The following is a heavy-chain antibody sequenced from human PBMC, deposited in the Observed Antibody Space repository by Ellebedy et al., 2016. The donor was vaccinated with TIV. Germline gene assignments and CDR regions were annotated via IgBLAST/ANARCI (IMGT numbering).Heavy chain of an antibody. CDR3: ARDGSTMTTNYYYAMDL. CDR1: GFTFSNYY. D-gene: IGHD1-1*01. V-gene: IGHV3-48*02. J-gene: IGHJ6*02. Sequence: PGGSLRLSCAASGFTFSNYYMNWVRQAPGKGLEWVSYISPGTTTIHYADSVKGRFTISRDDARNSLSLQMNSLRDEDTAVYYCARDGSTMTTNYYYAMDLWGQGTTVTVSS. CDR2: ISPGTTTI.